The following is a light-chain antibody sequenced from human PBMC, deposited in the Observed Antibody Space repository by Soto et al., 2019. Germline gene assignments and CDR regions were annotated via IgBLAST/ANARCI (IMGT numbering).Light chain of an antibody. V-gene: IGLV2-11*01. J-gene: IGLJ3*02. CDR2: DVI. CDR3: CSYAGNFIWV. CDR1: TSEVGAYNL. Sequence: QSALTQPRSVSGSPGQSITLSCDGSTSEVGAYNLVSWYQQHPGEAPKLMIYDVIKRPSGVPYRFSGSKSGNTASLTISGLQADDEADYYCCSYAGNFIWVFGGGTKVTVL.